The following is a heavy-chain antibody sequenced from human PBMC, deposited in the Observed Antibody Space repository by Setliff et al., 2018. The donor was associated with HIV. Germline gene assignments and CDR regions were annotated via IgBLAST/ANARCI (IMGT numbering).Heavy chain of an antibody. V-gene: IGHV1-2*06. CDR2: INPKSGVA. D-gene: IGHD5-12*01. CDR1: GYTFTDFY. Sequence: SVKVSCKASGYTFTDFYIHWVRQAPGQGLEWIGRINPKSGVADYLRKFQGRVTMTTDTSTNTAHMELIKPRFDDTAVYYCARAHFLVAMTRNWFDPWGQGTLVTVSS. CDR3: ARAHFLVAMTRNWFDP. J-gene: IGHJ5*02.